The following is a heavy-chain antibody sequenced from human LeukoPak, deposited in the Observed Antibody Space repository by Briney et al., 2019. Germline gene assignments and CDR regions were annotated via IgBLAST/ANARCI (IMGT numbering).Heavy chain of an antibody. CDR1: GFTFGSYA. J-gene: IGHJ4*02. V-gene: IGHV3-23*01. Sequence: GGSLRLSCAASGFTFGSYAMSWVRQAPGKGLEWVSAISGSGGSTYYADSVKGRFTISRDDAKNSLYLQMNSLRAEDTAVYYCARDRNGGSFDYWGQGTLVTVSS. CDR3: ARDRNGGSFDY. D-gene: IGHD4-23*01. CDR2: ISGSGGST.